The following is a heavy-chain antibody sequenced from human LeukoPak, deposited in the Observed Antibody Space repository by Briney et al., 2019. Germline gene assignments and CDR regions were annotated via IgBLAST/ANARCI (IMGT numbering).Heavy chain of an antibody. CDR3: ARNYYYRFDY. J-gene: IGHJ4*02. CDR2: IKQDGSVK. V-gene: IGHV3-7*01. Sequence: PGGSLRLSCAAPGFAFSTYNMHWVRQAPGKGLEWVANIKQDGSVKNYVDSLRGRFTISRDNAKDSLYLQMNSLRAVDTAVYFCARNYYYRFDYWGQGTLVAVSS. CDR1: GFAFSTYN. D-gene: IGHD3-10*01.